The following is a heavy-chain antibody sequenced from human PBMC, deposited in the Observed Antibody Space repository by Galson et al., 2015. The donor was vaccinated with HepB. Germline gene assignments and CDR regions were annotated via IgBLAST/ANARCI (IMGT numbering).Heavy chain of an antibody. CDR2: TSGSGGST. CDR1: GFTFSRYG. J-gene: IGHJ3*02. CDR3: AIAYEMDTLFLGYDAFDI. D-gene: IGHD5-24*01. V-gene: IGHV3-23*01. Sequence: SLRLSCAVSGFTFSRYGMSWVRQAPGKGLEWVSGTSGSGGSTNYADSVKGRFTISRDKSKNTLYLQMNSLRADDTAVYYCAIAYEMDTLFLGYDAFDIRGQGTMVTVSS.